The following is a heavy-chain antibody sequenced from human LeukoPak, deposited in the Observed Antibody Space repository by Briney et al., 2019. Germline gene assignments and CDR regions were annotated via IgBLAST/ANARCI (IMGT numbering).Heavy chain of an antibody. D-gene: IGHD3-10*01. V-gene: IGHV1-69*06. CDR3: ARTYGSGSYYNQNWFDP. CDR1: GYTFTSYD. CDR2: IIPIFGST. Sequence: GASVKVSCKASGYTFTSYDINWVRQATGQGLEWMGGIIPIFGSTNYAQKFQGRVTITADKSTSTAYMELSSLRSEDTAVYYCARTYGSGSYYNQNWFDPWGQGTLVTVSS. J-gene: IGHJ5*02.